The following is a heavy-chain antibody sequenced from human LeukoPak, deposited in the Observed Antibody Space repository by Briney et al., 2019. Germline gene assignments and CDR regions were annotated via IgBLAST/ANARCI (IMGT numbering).Heavy chain of an antibody. CDR2: IYYSGST. D-gene: IGHD3-10*01. Sequence: QPSETLSLTCTVSGGSISSSSYYWGWIRQPPGKGLEWIGSIYYSGSTYYNPSLKSRVTISVDTSKNQFSLKLSSVTAADTAVYYCARVVLWFGEGDWFDSWGQGTLVTVSS. V-gene: IGHV4-39*07. J-gene: IGHJ5*01. CDR3: ARVVLWFGEGDWFDS. CDR1: GGSISSSSYY.